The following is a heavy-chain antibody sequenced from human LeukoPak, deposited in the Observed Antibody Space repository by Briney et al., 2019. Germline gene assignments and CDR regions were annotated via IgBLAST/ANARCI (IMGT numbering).Heavy chain of an antibody. Sequence: PSETLSLTCTVSGGSISSYYWSWIRQPPGKGLEWIGYIYYSGSTNYNPSLKSRVTISVDTSKNQFSLKLSSVTAADTAVYYCARVPIGGSMVRGVIPPYYYYMDVWGKGTTVTVSS. V-gene: IGHV4-59*01. CDR3: ARVPIGGSMVRGVIPPYYYYMDV. CDR1: GGSISSYY. D-gene: IGHD3-10*01. J-gene: IGHJ6*03. CDR2: IYYSGST.